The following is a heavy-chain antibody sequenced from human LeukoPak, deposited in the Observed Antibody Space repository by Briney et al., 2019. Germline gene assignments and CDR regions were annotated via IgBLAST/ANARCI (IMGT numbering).Heavy chain of an antibody. CDR1: GYTFTSYG. Sequence: ASVKVFCKASGYTFTSYGISWVRQAPGQGLEWMGWISAYNGNTNYAQKLQGRVTMTTDTSTSTAYMELRSLRSDDTAVYYCARDSDFYGSVYGMDVWGQGTTVTVSS. CDR2: ISAYNGNT. D-gene: IGHD3-10*01. V-gene: IGHV1-18*01. CDR3: ARDSDFYGSVYGMDV. J-gene: IGHJ6*02.